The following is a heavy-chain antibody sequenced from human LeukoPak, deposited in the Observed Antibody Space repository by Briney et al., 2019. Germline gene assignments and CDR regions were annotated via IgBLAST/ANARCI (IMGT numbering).Heavy chain of an antibody. CDR3: ARDLDGSGYYPDY. J-gene: IGHJ4*02. CDR1: GGSISSYY. V-gene: IGHV4-59*01. CDR2: IYYSGNT. Sequence: SETLSLTCTVSGGSISSYYWSWIRQPPGKGLEWIGYIYYSGNTNYNPSLKSRVTISVDTSKNQFSLKLSSVTAEDTAVYYCARDLDGSGYYPDYWGQGTLVTVSS. D-gene: IGHD3-22*01.